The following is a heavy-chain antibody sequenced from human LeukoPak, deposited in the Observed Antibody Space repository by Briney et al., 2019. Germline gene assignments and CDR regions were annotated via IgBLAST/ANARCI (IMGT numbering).Heavy chain of an antibody. CDR1: GYTFTGYY. D-gene: IGHD6-13*01. Sequence: ASVKVSCKASGYTFTGYYMHWVRQAPGQGLEWMEWINPNSGGTNYAQKFQGRVTMTRDTSISTAYMELSRLRSDDTAVYYCSAAAVRDWYFDLWGCGTLVTVSS. CDR2: INPNSGGT. V-gene: IGHV1-2*02. CDR3: SAAAVRDWYFDL. J-gene: IGHJ2*01.